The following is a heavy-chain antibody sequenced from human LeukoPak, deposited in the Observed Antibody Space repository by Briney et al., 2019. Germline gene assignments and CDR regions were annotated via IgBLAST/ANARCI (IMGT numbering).Heavy chain of an antibody. Sequence: ASEKVSCKASGGTFTSYAISWVRQAPGQGLEWTGWINPNSGGTNYAQKFQGRVTMSRDTSLSTAYMELSRLRSDDTAVYYYARGRVIVASDWYFDLWGRGTLVTVSS. CDR1: GGTFTSYA. V-gene: IGHV1-2*02. CDR2: INPNSGGT. J-gene: IGHJ2*01. CDR3: ARGRVIVASDWYFDL. D-gene: IGHD5-12*01.